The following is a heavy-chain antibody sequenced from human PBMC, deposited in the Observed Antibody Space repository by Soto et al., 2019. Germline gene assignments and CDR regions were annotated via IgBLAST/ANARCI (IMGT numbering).Heavy chain of an antibody. J-gene: IGHJ6*03. Sequence: EVQLVESEGGLVKPGGSLRLSCAASGFTFSSYSMNWVRQAPGKGLEWVSSISSSSSYIYYADSVKGRFTISRDNAKNSLYLQMNSLRAEDTAVYYCARQKYGDYGGYMDVWGKGTTVTVSS. D-gene: IGHD4-17*01. CDR2: ISSSSSYI. V-gene: IGHV3-21*01. CDR1: GFTFSSYS. CDR3: ARQKYGDYGGYMDV.